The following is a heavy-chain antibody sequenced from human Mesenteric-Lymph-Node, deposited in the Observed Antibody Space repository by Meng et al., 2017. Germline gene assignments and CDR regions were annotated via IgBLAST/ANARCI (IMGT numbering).Heavy chain of an antibody. CDR2: VYHNGVT. CDR3: ARGGATPMIIKY. CDR1: GGSLSGYY. Sequence: QLQLKQWGAEVLKPSETLSLTCAAYGGSLSGYYWSWIRQPPGKRLEWMGEVYHNGVTKYSPSLRSRVVISIDTSKNQFSLNLRSVSAADTAMYYCARGGATPMIIKYWGPGTLVTVSS. J-gene: IGHJ4*02. V-gene: IGHV4-34*02. D-gene: IGHD3-10*01.